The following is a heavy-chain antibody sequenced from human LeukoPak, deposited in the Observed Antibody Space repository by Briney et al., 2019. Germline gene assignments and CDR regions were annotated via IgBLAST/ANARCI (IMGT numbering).Heavy chain of an antibody. CDR2: INHSGST. J-gene: IGHJ6*03. CDR3: ARRNVLRYFYHYYTDV. D-gene: IGHD3-9*01. V-gene: IGHV4-34*01. Sequence: SETLSLTCAVYGGSFSGYYWSWIRQPPGKGLEWIGEINHSGSTNYNPSLKSRVTISVDTSKNQFSLKLSSVTAADTAVYYCARRNVLRYFYHYYTDVWGKGTTVTISS. CDR1: GGSFSGYY.